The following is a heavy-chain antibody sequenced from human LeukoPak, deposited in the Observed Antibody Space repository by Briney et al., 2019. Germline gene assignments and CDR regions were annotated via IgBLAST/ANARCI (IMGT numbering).Heavy chain of an antibody. D-gene: IGHD4-11*01. Sequence: SLKVSCKASGGTFRNYAISWVRQAPGRGLEWMGGIIPLFGRAEYAQKFQGRVTITADESTRTVYLELSSLRSEDTAVYYCASPEENSDYYFVYWGQGTLVTVSS. CDR3: ASPEENSDYYFVY. J-gene: IGHJ4*02. V-gene: IGHV1-69*01. CDR1: GGTFRNYA. CDR2: IIPLFGRA.